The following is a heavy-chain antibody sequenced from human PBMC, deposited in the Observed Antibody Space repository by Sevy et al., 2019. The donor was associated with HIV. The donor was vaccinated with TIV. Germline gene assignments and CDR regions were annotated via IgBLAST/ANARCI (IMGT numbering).Heavy chain of an antibody. D-gene: IGHD2-2*02. CDR1: VGSFSGFS. Sequence: SETLSLTCAVSVGSFSGFSWNWIRQPPGKGLEWIGEVTHYSPSLKSRATISLDTSKNQFSLKLHSVTAADTALYFCARGVEGVVPSPIIGLGPWAKYWSFDLWGRGTLVTVSS. CDR2: VTH. J-gene: IGHJ2*01. CDR3: ARGVEGVVPSPIIGLGPWAKYWSFDL. V-gene: IGHV4-34*01.